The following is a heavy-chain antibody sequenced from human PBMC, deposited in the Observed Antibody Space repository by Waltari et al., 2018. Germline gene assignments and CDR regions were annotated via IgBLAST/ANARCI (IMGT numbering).Heavy chain of an antibody. CDR2: ISAYNGNT. CDR1: GYTFTSYG. V-gene: IGHV1-18*01. D-gene: IGHD3-3*01. CDR3: ARDRSALNYDFWSGPDAFDI. Sequence: QVQLVQSGAEVKKPGASVKVSCKASGYTFTSYGISWVRQAPGQGLEWMGWISAYNGNTNYAQKLQGRVTMTTDTSTSTAYMELRSLRSDDTAVYYCARDRSALNYDFWSGPDAFDIWGQGTMVTVSS. J-gene: IGHJ3*02.